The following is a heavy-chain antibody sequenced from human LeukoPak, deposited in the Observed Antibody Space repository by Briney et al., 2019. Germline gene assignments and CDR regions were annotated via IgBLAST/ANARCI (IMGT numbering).Heavy chain of an antibody. CDR1: GFTFSSYS. D-gene: IGHD6-6*01. V-gene: IGHV3-21*01. CDR3: AREGIAARSTN. Sequence: AGSLRLSCAASGFTFSSYSMNWVRQAPGKGLEWVSSISSSSSYIYYADSVKGRFTISRDNAKNSLYLQMNSLRAEDTAVYYCAREGIAARSTNWGQGTLVTVSS. CDR2: ISSSSSYI. J-gene: IGHJ4*02.